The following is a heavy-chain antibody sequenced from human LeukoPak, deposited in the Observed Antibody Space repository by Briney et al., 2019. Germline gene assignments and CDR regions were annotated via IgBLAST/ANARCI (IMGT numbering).Heavy chain of an antibody. CDR1: GYTFTSYG. CDR3: ARAPVIVVVPAAIDAFDI. Sequence: GASVKVSCKASGYTFTSYGISWVRRAPGQGLEWMGWISAYNGNTNYAQKLQGRVTMTTDTSTSTAYMELRSLRSDDTAVYYCARAPVIVVVPAAIDAFDIWGQGTTVTVSS. J-gene: IGHJ3*02. CDR2: ISAYNGNT. V-gene: IGHV1-18*01. D-gene: IGHD2-2*01.